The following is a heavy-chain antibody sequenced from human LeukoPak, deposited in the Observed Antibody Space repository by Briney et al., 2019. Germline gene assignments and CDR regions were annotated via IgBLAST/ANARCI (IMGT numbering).Heavy chain of an antibody. Sequence: GASVKVSCKASGYTFTSYGISWVRQAPGQGLEWMGWISAYNGNTDYAQKFQGRVTMTTDTSTSTAYMELRSLGSDDTAVYYCARDGIDYGDYANYYYGMDVWGQGTTVTVSS. J-gene: IGHJ6*02. D-gene: IGHD4-17*01. CDR2: ISAYNGNT. CDR3: ARDGIDYGDYANYYYGMDV. V-gene: IGHV1-18*01. CDR1: GYTFTSYG.